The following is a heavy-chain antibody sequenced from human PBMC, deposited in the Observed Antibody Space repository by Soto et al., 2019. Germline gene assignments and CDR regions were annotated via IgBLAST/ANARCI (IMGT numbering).Heavy chain of an antibody. CDR3: ARHLSGYCSGGSCPDWFDP. CDR1: GGSMSSYY. CDR2: IYYSGST. D-gene: IGHD2-15*01. V-gene: IGHV4-59*08. Sequence: SETLSLTCTVSGGSMSSYYWSWIRQPPGKGLEWIGYIYYSGSTNYNPSLKSRVTISVDTSKNQFSLKLSSVTAADTAVYYCARHLSGYCSGGSCPDWFDPWGQGTLVTVSS. J-gene: IGHJ5*02.